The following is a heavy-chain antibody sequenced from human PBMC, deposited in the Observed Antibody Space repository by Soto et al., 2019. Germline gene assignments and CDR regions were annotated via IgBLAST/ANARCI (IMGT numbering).Heavy chain of an antibody. V-gene: IGHV1-3*01. CDR2: INPGDPNT. Sequence: GASVKVSCKASGYTFTSYAMHWVRQAPGQRLEWMGWINPGDPNTKYSQKFQDRVTITRDTSASTAYMELSSLRSEDTAVYYCARAFTGSSPFWGLDVWGQGTTVTVSS. J-gene: IGHJ6*02. D-gene: IGHD6-6*01. CDR1: GYTFTSYA. CDR3: ARAFTGSSPFWGLDV.